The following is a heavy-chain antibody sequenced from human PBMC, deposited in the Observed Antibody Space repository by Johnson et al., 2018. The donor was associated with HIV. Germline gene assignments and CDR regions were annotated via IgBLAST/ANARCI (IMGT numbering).Heavy chain of an antibody. J-gene: IGHJ3*01. CDR2: ISYDGSDK. Sequence: QVQLVESGGGLVQPGGSLRLYCAASGFTFSSYAMHWVRQAPGKGLEWVAVISYDGSDKIYADSVKGRFTVSRDNSKNTLYLQMNSLRAEDTAVYYCAETPGIAAAGTGYAYDLWGQGTMVIVSS. CDR1: GFTFSSYA. D-gene: IGHD6-13*01. CDR3: AETPGIAAAGTGYAYDL. V-gene: IGHV3-30*14.